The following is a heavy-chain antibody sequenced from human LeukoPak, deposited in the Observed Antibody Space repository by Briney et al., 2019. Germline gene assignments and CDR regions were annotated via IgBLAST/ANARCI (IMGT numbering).Heavy chain of an antibody. V-gene: IGHV3-23*01. CDR3: ARDFRDDGRITMVRGVIYAFDI. J-gene: IGHJ3*02. CDR1: GFTFSSYA. CDR2: ISGRGDST. Sequence: GGSLRLSCAASGFTFSSYAMSWVRQAPGKGLEWVSSISGRGDSTNYADSVKGRFTISRDNAKNSLYLQMNSLRAEDTAVYYCARDFRDDGRITMVRGVIYAFDIWGQGTMVTVSS. D-gene: IGHD3-10*01.